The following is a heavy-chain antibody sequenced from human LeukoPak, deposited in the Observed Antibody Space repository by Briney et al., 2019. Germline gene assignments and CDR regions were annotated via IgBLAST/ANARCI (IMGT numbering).Heavy chain of an antibody. J-gene: IGHJ1*01. CDR3: ARDLRH. CDR2: IYYSGST. CDR1: GGAISSYY. V-gene: IGHV4-59*01. Sequence: SETLSLTCTVSGGAISSYYWSWIRQPPGKGVEWIGYIYYSGSTNYNPSLKSRVTITVDTSKNQFSLKLSSVTAADTAVYYCARDLRHWGQGTLVTVSS.